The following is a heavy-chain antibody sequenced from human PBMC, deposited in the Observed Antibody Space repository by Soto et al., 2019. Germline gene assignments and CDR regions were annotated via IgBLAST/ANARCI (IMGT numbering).Heavy chain of an antibody. CDR2: IKKDGSEK. Sequence: EVQLVESGGGLVQPGGSLRLSCAASGFTFSSYWMSWVRQAPGTGLEWVANIKKDGSEKYYVDSVTGRFTISIDNAKNSLYLQVNSLRAEDTAVYYCARGGHCSSTSCYTSRSAFDIWGQGTMVTVSS. D-gene: IGHD2-2*02. J-gene: IGHJ3*02. CDR3: ARGGHCSSTSCYTSRSAFDI. CDR1: GFTFSSYW. V-gene: IGHV3-7*01.